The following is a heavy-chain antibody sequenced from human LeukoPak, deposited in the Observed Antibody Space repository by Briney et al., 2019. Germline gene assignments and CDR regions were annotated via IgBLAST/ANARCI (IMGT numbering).Heavy chain of an antibody. V-gene: IGHV4-59*12. CDR2: VFFEGNT. D-gene: IGHD2-2*01. J-gene: IGHJ4*02. CDR1: GVPMRGAY. Sequence: PSETLSLTCTVSGVPMRGAYWSWIRQPPGKGLEWIGYVFFEGNTRYNPSLTSRLTISADTSRSQFSLKLSSVTAADTAVYYCARDLGYCTSTSCRYFDFWGQGSLVTVSS. CDR3: ARDLGYCTSTSCRYFDF.